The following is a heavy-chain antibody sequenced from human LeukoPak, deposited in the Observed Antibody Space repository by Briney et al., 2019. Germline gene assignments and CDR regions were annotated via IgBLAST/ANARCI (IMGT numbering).Heavy chain of an antibody. CDR2: IKQDGSEK. CDR3: ARGGGYYYYYINV. V-gene: IGHV3-7*01. CDR1: GFTFSSYW. D-gene: IGHD3-10*01. J-gene: IGHJ6*03. Sequence: GGSLRLSCAASGFTFSSYWLSWVRQAPGKGLEWVANIKQDGSEKYYVDSVKGRFTISRDNAKNSLYLQMNSLRAEDTAVYYCARGGGYYYYYINVSGKGTTVTVSS.